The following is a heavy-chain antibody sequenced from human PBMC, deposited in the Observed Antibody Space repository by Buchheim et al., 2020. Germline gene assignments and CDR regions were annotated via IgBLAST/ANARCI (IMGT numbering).Heavy chain of an antibody. CDR1: GGSISSYY. Sequence: QVQLQESGPGLVKPSETLSLTCTVSGGSISSYYWSWIRQPPGKGLEWIGYMYSSGSTNYKSSLKSRVSISADTSNNQFSLKLSSVTAADTAVYYCARHLIYCTSTSCYGGYYYGMDVWGQGTT. V-gene: IGHV4-59*08. J-gene: IGHJ6*02. CDR3: ARHLIYCTSTSCYGGYYYGMDV. D-gene: IGHD2-2*01. CDR2: MYSSGST.